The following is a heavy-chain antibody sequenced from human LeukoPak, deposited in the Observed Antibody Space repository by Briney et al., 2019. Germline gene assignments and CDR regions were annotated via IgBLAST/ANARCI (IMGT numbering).Heavy chain of an antibody. D-gene: IGHD1-14*01. CDR2: INPGSGNT. CDR3: ARVTGGANFDH. CDR1: GHTFTRYY. Sequence: ASVKASCKASGHTFTRYYIHWVRQAPGQGLEWMGVINPGSGNTNYAQKFQDRVTMTRGTSTGTVYMELSSLRSEDTAVYFCARVTGGANFDHWGQGTLVTVSS. J-gene: IGHJ4*02. V-gene: IGHV1-46*01.